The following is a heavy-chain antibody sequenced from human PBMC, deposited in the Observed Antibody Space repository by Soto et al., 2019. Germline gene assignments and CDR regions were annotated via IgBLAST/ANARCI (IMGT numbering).Heavy chain of an antibody. J-gene: IGHJ6*02. Sequence: SETLSLTCAVFSGSLRDHCWTWVRQSPGKGLEWIGEIHPSGSTDSNASVKSGVTLSLHTTPSKFPLQVPSVTAEDTRVYYCARGKSSGYKFGPRNFFYYGMDVCGPGTTVTVSS. CDR3: ARGKSSGYKFGPRNFFYYGMDV. V-gene: IGHV4-34*01. CDR2: IHPSGST. CDR1: SGSLRDHC. D-gene: IGHD5-18*01.